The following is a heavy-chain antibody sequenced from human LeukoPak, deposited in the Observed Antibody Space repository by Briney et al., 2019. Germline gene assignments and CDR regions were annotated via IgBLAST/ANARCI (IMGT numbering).Heavy chain of an antibody. Sequence: PGGSLRLSCAASGFTFSSYAMSWVRQAPGKGLEWVAVISYDGSNKYYADSVKGRFTISRDNSRNTLYLQMNSLRAEDTAVYYCAKDVLRSSSWYGVDYWGQGTLVTVSS. CDR1: GFTFSSYA. CDR2: ISYDGSNK. CDR3: AKDVLRSSSWYGVDY. J-gene: IGHJ4*02. V-gene: IGHV3-30*18. D-gene: IGHD6-13*01.